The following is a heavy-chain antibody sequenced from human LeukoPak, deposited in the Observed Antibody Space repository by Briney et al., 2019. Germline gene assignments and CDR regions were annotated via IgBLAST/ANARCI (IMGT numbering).Heavy chain of an antibody. V-gene: IGHV3-11*03. CDR3: ASLTYYFDSSGYYPGYFQH. Sequence: PGGSLRLSCAASGFTFSDYYMSWIPQAPGKGLEGVSYISSSNSYTNYADSVKGRFYADSVKGRFTISRDNAKNSLYLQMNSLRAEDTAVYYCASLTYYFDSSGYYPGYFQHWGQGTLVTVSS. CDR1: GFTFSDYY. CDR2: ISSSNSYT. J-gene: IGHJ1*01. D-gene: IGHD3-22*01.